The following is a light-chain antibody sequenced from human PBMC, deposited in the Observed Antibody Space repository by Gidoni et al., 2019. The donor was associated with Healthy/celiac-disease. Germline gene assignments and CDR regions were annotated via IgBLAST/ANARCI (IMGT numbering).Light chain of an antibody. V-gene: IGKV1-39*01. CDR3: QQSYSTLWT. CDR2: AAS. J-gene: IGKJ1*01. CDR1: QSISSY. Sequence: DIQMTQSPSSLSASVGDRVTITRRASQSISSYLNWYQQKPGNAPKLLIYAASSLQSGVPSRFSGSGSGTDFTLTISSLQPEDFATYYCQQSYSTLWTFGQGTKVEIK.